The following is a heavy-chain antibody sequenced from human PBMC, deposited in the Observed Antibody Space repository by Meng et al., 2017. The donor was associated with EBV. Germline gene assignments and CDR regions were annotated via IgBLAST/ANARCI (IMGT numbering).Heavy chain of an antibody. CDR2: IYWDDDK. D-gene: IGHD6-6*01. J-gene: IGHJ4*02. CDR1: VFSLSTCGVG. V-gene: IGHV2-5*02. CDR3: AHIIAARPFDY. Sequence: QLTLKESRPTLGKPTQTLTLTCTFSVFSLSTCGVGVGWIRQPPGKALEWLALIYWDDDKRYSPSLKSRLTITKDTSKNQVVLTMTNMDPVDAATYYCAHIIAARPFDYWGQGTLVTVSS.